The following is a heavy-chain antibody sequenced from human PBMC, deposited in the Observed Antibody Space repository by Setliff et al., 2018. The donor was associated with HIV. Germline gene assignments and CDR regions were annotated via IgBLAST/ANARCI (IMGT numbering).Heavy chain of an antibody. CDR2: INPNSGGT. CDR3: ARLPFITIFGVLNGDDGFDI. V-gene: IGHV1-2*06. Sequence: ASVKVSCKASGYTFTVYYMHWVRQAPGQGPEWLGRINPNSGGTRYAQKFQGRVSMTRDTAISTAYMELSRLRSDDSAVYYCARLPFITIFGVLNGDDGFDIWGQGTMVTVSS. D-gene: IGHD3-3*01. CDR1: GYTFTVYY. J-gene: IGHJ3*02.